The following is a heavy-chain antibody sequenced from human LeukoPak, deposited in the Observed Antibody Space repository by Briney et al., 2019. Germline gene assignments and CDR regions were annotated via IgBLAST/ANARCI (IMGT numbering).Heavy chain of an antibody. CDR2: IKPDGSEE. J-gene: IGHJ4*02. CDR3: AKDSSVYYYDSRNFDY. Sequence: GGSLRLSCAASGFSFSSYWMTWVRQAPGKGLEWVANIKPDGSEEYYVDSVKGRFSISRDNAKNTLYLQMNSLRAEDTAVYYCAKDSSVYYYDSRNFDYWGQGTLVTVSS. V-gene: IGHV3-7*01. CDR1: GFSFSSYW. D-gene: IGHD3-22*01.